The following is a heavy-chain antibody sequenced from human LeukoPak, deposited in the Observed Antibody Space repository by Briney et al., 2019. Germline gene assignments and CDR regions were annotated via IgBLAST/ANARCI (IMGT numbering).Heavy chain of an antibody. Sequence: ASVKVSCKASGYTFTDYYMHWVRQAPGQGLEWMGWINPNSGGTNYAQKFQGRVTMTRDTSISTAYMELSRLRSDDTAVYYCARMDYYGSGSYSPPFDYWGQGTLVTVSS. V-gene: IGHV1-2*02. CDR2: INPNSGGT. CDR3: ARMDYYGSGSYSPPFDY. J-gene: IGHJ4*02. CDR1: GYTFTDYY. D-gene: IGHD3-10*01.